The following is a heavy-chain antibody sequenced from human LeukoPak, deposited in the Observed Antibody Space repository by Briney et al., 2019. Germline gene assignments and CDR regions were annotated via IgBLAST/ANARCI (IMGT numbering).Heavy chain of an antibody. CDR1: GFTFSNYW. D-gene: IGHD1-14*01. Sequence: PGGSLRLSCAASGFTFSNYWMSWVRQAPGKGLEWVANIKQDGRAAYYVDSVTGRFTISRDNAKNSLSLQMDSLRGEDTAVYYCARDRGADRFDHWGQGTLVTVSS. CDR2: IKQDGRAA. V-gene: IGHV3-7*01. J-gene: IGHJ4*02. CDR3: ARDRGADRFDH.